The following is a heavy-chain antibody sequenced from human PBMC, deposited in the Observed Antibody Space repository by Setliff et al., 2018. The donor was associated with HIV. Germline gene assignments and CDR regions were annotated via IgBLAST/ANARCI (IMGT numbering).Heavy chain of an antibody. V-gene: IGHV4-34*01. Sequence: SESLSLTCAVYGGSFSGYYWSWIRQPPGKGLEWIGEINHSGSTNYNPSLKSRVTISVDTSKNQFSLKLSSVTAADTAVYYCARRRWELLKRGAAFDIWGQGTMVTVSS. D-gene: IGHD1-26*01. J-gene: IGHJ3*02. CDR2: INHSGST. CDR3: ARRRWELLKRGAAFDI. CDR1: GGSFSGYY.